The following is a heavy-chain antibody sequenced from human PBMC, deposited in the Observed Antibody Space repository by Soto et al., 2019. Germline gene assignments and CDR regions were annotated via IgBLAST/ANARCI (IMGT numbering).Heavy chain of an antibody. Sequence: QVQLVQSGAEVKKPGASVKVSCKASGYTFTSYDISWVRQATGQGLEWMGWMNPNNGNTDYAPKFQGRVTMTMNTSIGTAYMELSSLRSEDTAVYHCARSPRNYYALGSYSYFRHWGQGTLVTVSS. CDR3: ARSPRNYYALGSYSYFRH. V-gene: IGHV1-8*01. CDR1: GYTFTSYD. J-gene: IGHJ1*01. D-gene: IGHD3-10*01. CDR2: MNPNNGNT.